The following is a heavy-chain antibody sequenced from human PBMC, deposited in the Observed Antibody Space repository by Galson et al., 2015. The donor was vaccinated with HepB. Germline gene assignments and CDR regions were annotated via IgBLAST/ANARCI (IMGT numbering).Heavy chain of an antibody. CDR2: IDPSGGST. CDR1: GYTFTSYY. CDR3: ARTAYCGGDCADWYFDL. V-gene: IGHV1-46*04. Sequence: SVKVSCKASGYTFTSYYMHWVRQAPGQGLEWMGIIDPSGGSTSYAQKLQGRVTMTRDTSTSTVYMELSSLRSEDTAVYYCARTAYCGGDCADWYFDLWGRGTLVTVSS. J-gene: IGHJ2*01. D-gene: IGHD2-21*02.